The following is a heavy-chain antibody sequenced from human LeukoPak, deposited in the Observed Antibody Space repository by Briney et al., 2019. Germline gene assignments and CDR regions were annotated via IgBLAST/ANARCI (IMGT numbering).Heavy chain of an antibody. Sequence: PGGSLRLSCAASGFTFSSYSMNWVRQAPGKGLEWVAVMSDDGSDKYYADSVKGRFTVSRDNSKNTVFLQMNSLRVEDTALYYCAKDLDVTATVFDYWGQGTLVTVSS. D-gene: IGHD2-21*02. CDR2: MSDDGSDK. V-gene: IGHV3-30*18. J-gene: IGHJ4*02. CDR3: AKDLDVTATVFDY. CDR1: GFTFSSYS.